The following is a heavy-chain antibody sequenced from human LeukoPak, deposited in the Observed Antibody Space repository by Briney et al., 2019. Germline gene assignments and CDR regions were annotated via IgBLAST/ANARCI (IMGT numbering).Heavy chain of an antibody. D-gene: IGHD3-22*01. J-gene: IGHJ4*02. Sequence: GGSLRLSCAASGFTFSSYAMSWVRQAPGKGLEWVSAISGSGGSTYYADSVKGRFTNSRDNSKNTLYLQMNSLRAEDTAVYYCAKDQGNYDSSGYYKYWGQGTLVTVSS. CDR1: GFTFSSYA. V-gene: IGHV3-23*01. CDR2: ISGSGGST. CDR3: AKDQGNYDSSGYYKY.